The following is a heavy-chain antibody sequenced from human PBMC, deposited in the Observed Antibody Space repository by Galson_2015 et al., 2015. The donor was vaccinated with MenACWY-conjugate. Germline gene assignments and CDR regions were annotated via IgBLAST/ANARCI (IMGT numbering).Heavy chain of an antibody. CDR1: GGSITTYTW. V-gene: IGHV4/OR15-8*02. CDR2: IYHRGTA. D-gene: IGHD2-8*01. Sequence: ETLSLTCTVSGGSITTYTWWTWVRQSPERGLEWIGEIYHRGTANYNPSLTSRVTISIDNSKTQFSLNVMSVTAADTAIYYCARVQSGEANGFDIWGQGTMVTVSS. J-gene: IGHJ3*02. CDR3: ARVQSGEANGFDI.